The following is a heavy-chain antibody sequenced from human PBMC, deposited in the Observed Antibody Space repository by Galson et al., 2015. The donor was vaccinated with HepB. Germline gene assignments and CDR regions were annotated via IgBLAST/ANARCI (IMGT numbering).Heavy chain of an antibody. D-gene: IGHD6-13*01. J-gene: IGHJ3*02. V-gene: IGHV7-4-1*02. CDR1: GYTFTSYA. Sequence: SVKVSCKASGYTFTSYAMNWVRQAPGQGLEWMGWINTNTGNPTYAQGFTGRFVFSLDTSVSTAYLQISSLKAEDTAVYYCARDVGSSWYTPARAFDIWGQGTMVTVSS. CDR3: ARDVGSSWYTPARAFDI. CDR2: INTNTGNP.